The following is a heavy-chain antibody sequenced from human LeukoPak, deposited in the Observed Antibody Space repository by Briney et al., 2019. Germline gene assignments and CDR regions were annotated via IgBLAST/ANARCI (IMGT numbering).Heavy chain of an antibody. V-gene: IGHV3-23*01. Sequence: PGGSLRLSCAASGFTFSSYGMHWVRQAPGGGLEWVSAISGSGDKTFHADSVKGRFTTSRDNSKNTLSLQMSSLRVEDSAVYFCAKDTSAWWYHRAYMNVWGTGTTVTVSS. CDR1: GFTFSSYG. CDR2: ISGSGDKT. CDR3: AKDTSAWWYHRAYMNV. D-gene: IGHD2-15*01. J-gene: IGHJ6*03.